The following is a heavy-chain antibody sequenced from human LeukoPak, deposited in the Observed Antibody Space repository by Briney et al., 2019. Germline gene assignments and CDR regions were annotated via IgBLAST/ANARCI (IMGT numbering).Heavy chain of an antibody. CDR1: GGSISSGGYY. J-gene: IGHJ6*03. V-gene: IGHV4-31*03. CDR3: ASSYSSSSSHYYYYYMDV. D-gene: IGHD6-6*01. CDR2: IYYSGST. Sequence: SQTLSLTCTVSGGSISSGGYYWSWVRQHPGKGLEWIGYIYYSGSTYYNPSLKRRVTISVDTSKDQFSLKLSSVTAADTAVYYCASSYSSSSSHYYYYYMDVWGKGTTVTVSS.